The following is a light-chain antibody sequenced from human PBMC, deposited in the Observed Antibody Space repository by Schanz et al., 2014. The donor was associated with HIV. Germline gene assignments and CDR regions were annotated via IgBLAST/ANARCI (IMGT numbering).Light chain of an antibody. CDR3: QQRSNWPPALT. CDR1: QSISFN. V-gene: IGKV3-15*01. J-gene: IGKJ4*01. CDR2: GAS. Sequence: VLTQSPATLSVSSGEGATLSCRASQSISFNLAWYQQKPGQAPRLLIYGASTRATGIPDRFSGSGSGTDFTLTISRLEPEDFAVYYCQQRSNWPPALTFGGGTKVEIK.